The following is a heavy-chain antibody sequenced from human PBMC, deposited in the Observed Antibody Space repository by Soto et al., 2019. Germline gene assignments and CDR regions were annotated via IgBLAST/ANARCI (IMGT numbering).Heavy chain of an antibody. CDR3: ARGGKTVTTFDY. CDR1: GVSISSGGYS. V-gene: IGHV4-30-2*01. Sequence: PSETLSLTCTVSGVSISSGGYSWSWIRQPPGKGLEWIGYIYHSGSTYYNPSLKSRVTISVDRSKNQFSLKLSSVTAADTAVYYCARGGKTVTTFDYWGQGTLVTVSS. J-gene: IGHJ4*02. D-gene: IGHD4-17*01. CDR2: IYHSGST.